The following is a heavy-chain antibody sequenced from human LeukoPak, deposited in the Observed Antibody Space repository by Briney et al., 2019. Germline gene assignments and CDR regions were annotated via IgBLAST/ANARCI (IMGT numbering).Heavy chain of an antibody. CDR2: IYRSGST. Sequence: SETLSLTCAVSGYSISSGYYWGWIRQPPGKGLEWIGSIYRSGSTYYNPSLKGRVTISVDTSKNQFSLKLSSVTAADTAVYYCARGYSYEYYFDYWGQGTLVTVSS. V-gene: IGHV4-38-2*01. J-gene: IGHJ4*02. CDR3: ARGYSYEYYFDY. D-gene: IGHD5-18*01. CDR1: GYSISSGYY.